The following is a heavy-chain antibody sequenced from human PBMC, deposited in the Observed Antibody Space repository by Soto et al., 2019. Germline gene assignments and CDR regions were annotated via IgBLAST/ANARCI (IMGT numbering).Heavy chain of an antibody. CDR2: IYYNGKT. J-gene: IGHJ4*02. Sequence: QVQLRESGPGLVRPSETLSLTCTVSGGSISGYYWSWIRQPPGKGLEWIGYIYYNGKTNYNPSLKSRVTILVDTSKNQFSLKLSSVTAADPAVYYCARDRGRTAALDYWGQGNLVTVSS. V-gene: IGHV4-59*01. CDR3: ARDRGRTAALDY. D-gene: IGHD6-13*01. CDR1: GGSISGYY.